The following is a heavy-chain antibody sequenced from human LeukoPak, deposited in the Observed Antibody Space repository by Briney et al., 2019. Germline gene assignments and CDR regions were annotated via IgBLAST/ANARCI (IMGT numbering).Heavy chain of an antibody. J-gene: IGHJ6*03. D-gene: IGHD3-10*01. Sequence: GGSLRLSCAASGFTFSSYSMNWVRQAPGKGLEWVSSISSSSSYIYYADSVKGRFTISRDNAKNSLYLQMNSLRAEDTAVYYCASLLLWFGEYDYYYMDVWGKGTTVTVSS. CDR1: GFTFSSYS. CDR3: ASLLLWFGEYDYYYMDV. CDR2: ISSSSSYI. V-gene: IGHV3-21*01.